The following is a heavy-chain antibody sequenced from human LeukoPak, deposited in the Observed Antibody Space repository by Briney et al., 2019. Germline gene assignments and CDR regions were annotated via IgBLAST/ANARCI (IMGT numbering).Heavy chain of an antibody. D-gene: IGHD2-15*01. Sequence: PGGSLRLSCAASGFTFSSYSMNCVRQAPGKGLEWVSSISHRNSYIYYADSVKGRFTISRDNAKNSLYLQMSSLRAEDTAVYFCAREGGYCYGDSCRYFDYWGQGTLVTVSS. J-gene: IGHJ4*02. CDR1: GFTFSSYS. CDR3: AREGGYCYGDSCRYFDY. V-gene: IGHV3-21*01. CDR2: ISHRNSYI.